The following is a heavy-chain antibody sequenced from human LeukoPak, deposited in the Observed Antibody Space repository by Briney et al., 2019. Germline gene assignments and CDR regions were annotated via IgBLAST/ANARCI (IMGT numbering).Heavy chain of an antibody. CDR1: GGTFSSYA. V-gene: IGHV1-69*13. J-gene: IGHJ4*02. Sequence: SVKVSCKASGGTFSSYAISWVRQAPGQGLEWMGGIIPIFGTANYAQKFQGRVTITAEESTSTAYMELSSLRSEDTAVYYCARSANTAMVEVCYFDYWGQGTLVTVSS. CDR3: ARSANTAMVEVCYFDY. CDR2: IIPIFGTA. D-gene: IGHD5-18*01.